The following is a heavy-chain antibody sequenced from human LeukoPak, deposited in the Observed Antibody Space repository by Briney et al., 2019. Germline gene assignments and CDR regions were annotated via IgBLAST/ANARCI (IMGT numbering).Heavy chain of an antibody. CDR2: IYSGGST. Sequence: PGGSLRLSCAASEFSVGSNYMTWVRQAPGKGLEWVSLIYSGGSTYYADSVKGRFTISRDNSKNTLYLQMNSLRAEDTAVYYCAKVSGLLGSGSYLGGYFDYWGQGTLVTVSS. V-gene: IGHV3-66*01. CDR3: AKVSGLLGSGSYLGGYFDY. CDR1: EFSVGSNY. D-gene: IGHD3-10*01. J-gene: IGHJ4*02.